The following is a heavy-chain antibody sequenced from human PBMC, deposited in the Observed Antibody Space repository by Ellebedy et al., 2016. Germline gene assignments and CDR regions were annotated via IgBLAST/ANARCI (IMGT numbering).Heavy chain of an antibody. CDR2: IIPIFGTA. Sequence: SVKVSCXASGGTFSSYAISWVRQAPGQGLEWMGGIIPIFGTANYAQKFQGRVTITADESTSTAYMELSSLRAEDTAVYYCARDSIVVVVAANPRPSENWYFDLWGRGTLVTVSS. CDR3: ARDSIVVVVAANPRPSENWYFDL. CDR1: GGTFSSYA. J-gene: IGHJ2*01. D-gene: IGHD2-15*01. V-gene: IGHV1-69*13.